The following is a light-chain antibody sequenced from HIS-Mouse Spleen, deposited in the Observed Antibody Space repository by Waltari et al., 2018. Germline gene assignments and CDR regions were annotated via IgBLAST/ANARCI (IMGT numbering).Light chain of an antibody. J-gene: IGLJ2*01. Sequence: SYVLTQPPSVSVAPGKTARITCGGNNIGSKSVHWYQQKPGQAPVLVVYDDSDRPSGIPWRFSGSNSGNTATLTISRGEAGDEADYYCQVWDSSSDHVVFGGGTKLTVL. V-gene: IGLV3-21*03. CDR1: NIGSKS. CDR2: DDS. CDR3: QVWDSSSDHVV.